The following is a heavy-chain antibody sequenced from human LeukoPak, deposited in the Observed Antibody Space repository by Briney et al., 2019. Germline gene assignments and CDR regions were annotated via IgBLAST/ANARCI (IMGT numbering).Heavy chain of an antibody. CDR1: GGTFSSYA. CDR3: ARDGYSSGQTRAFDI. Sequence: ASGKVSCKASGGTFSSYAISWVRQAPGQGLEWMGGIIPTFGTANYAQKFQGRVTITADKSTSTAYMELSSLRSEDTAVYYCARDGYSSGQTRAFDIWGQGTMVTVSS. J-gene: IGHJ3*02. V-gene: IGHV1-69*06. D-gene: IGHD6-19*01. CDR2: IIPTFGTA.